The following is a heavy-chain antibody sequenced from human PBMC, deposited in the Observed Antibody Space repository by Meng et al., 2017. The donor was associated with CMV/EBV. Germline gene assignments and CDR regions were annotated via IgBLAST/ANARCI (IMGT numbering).Heavy chain of an antibody. CDR2: IEQDGNEK. CDR1: GFTFSSYA. J-gene: IGHJ6*02. CDR3: AREVIRGDAIDV. D-gene: IGHD2-21*01. Sequence: GESLKISCAASGFTFSSYAMHWVRQAPGKGLEWVANIEQDGNEKNYVDSVKGRFTISRDNAKNSLYLQMNSLRAEDTAVYYCAREVIRGDAIDVWGQGATVTVSS. V-gene: IGHV3-7*01.